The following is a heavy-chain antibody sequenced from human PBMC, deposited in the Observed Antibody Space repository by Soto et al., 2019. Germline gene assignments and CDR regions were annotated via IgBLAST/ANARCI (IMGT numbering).Heavy chain of an antibody. D-gene: IGHD1-1*01. CDR1: GGSISSSGYY. CDR3: ARVYNWNYSL. Sequence: QVQLQESSPGLVKPSQTLSLTCTVSGGSISSSGYYWSWIRQHPGKGLEWIGYIYYSGSTYYYPSLKSRVTISVDTSKNQFSLMLSSVTAADTAVYYCARVYNWNYSLWGQGTLVTVSS. V-gene: IGHV4-31*03. J-gene: IGHJ4*02. CDR2: IYYSGST.